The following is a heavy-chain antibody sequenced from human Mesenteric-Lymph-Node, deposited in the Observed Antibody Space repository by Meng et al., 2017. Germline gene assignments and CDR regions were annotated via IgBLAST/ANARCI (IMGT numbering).Heavy chain of an antibody. Sequence: ASVKVSCKASGYTFTSYYMHWVRQAPGQGLEWMGIINPSGGSTSYAQKFQGRVTMTRDTSTSTVYMELSSLRSEDTAVYYCARDNVVAGPKPLYYYYGMDVWGQGTTVTVSS. J-gene: IGHJ6*02. V-gene: IGHV1-46*01. CDR3: ARDNVVAGPKPLYYYYGMDV. D-gene: IGHD6-19*01. CDR1: GYTFTSYY. CDR2: INPSGGST.